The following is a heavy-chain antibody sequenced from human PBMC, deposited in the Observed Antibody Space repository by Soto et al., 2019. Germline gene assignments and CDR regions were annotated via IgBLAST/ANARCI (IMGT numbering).Heavy chain of an antibody. Sequence: GASVKVSCKASGYTFTSYAMHWVRQAPGQRLEWIVWINAGNGKKKYSQKFQGRATVTRDTSASTANMERTSLRTEDTALHYCAPDLCLDCSHTSCSARNWCDRWGEGPLVTVS. D-gene: IGHD2-2*01. CDR1: GYTFTSYA. V-gene: IGHV1-3*01. J-gene: IGHJ5*02. CDR3: APDLCLDCSHTSCSARNWCDR. CDR2: INAGNGKK.